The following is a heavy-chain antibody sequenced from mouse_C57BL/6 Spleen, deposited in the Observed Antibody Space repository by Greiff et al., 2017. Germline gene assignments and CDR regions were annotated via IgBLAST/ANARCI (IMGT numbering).Heavy chain of an antibody. CDR3: ARALTGFAY. Sequence: DVQLVESGPGLVKPSQSLSLTCSVTGYSITSGYYWNWIRQFPGNKLEWMGYISYDGSNNYNPSLKNRISITRDTSKNQFFLKLNSVTTEDTATYYCARALTGFAYWGQGTLVTVSA. D-gene: IGHD1-1*01. CDR2: ISYDGSN. V-gene: IGHV3-6*01. CDR1: GYSITSGYY. J-gene: IGHJ3*01.